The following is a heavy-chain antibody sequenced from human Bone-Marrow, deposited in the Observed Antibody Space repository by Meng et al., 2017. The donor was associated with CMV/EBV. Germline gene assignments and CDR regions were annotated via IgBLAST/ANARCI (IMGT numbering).Heavy chain of an antibody. J-gene: IGHJ4*02. CDR2: IKTDGSEK. V-gene: IGHV3-7*01. Sequence: GESLKISCAASGFTFSNYWMSWVRQAPGRGLEWLANIKTDGSEKYSVASVRGRFTISRDNAKNSLSLQMTSPRVDDTAVYFCARWIDYDLWSGNSYYFDYWGPGTLVTVSS. CDR3: ARWIDYDLWSGNSYYFDY. D-gene: IGHD3-3*01. CDR1: GFTFSNYW.